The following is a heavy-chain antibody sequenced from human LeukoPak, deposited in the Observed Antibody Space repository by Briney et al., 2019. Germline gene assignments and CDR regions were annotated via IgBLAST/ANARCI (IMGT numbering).Heavy chain of an antibody. V-gene: IGHV3-23*01. CDR2: ISASGGST. J-gene: IGHJ4*02. D-gene: IGHD5/OR15-5a*01. CDR1: GFTFSSYA. CDR3: AKDVVSTRQNFDY. Sequence: GGSLRLSCAASGFTFSSYAMSWVRQAPGKGLEWVSAISASGGSTYYADSVKGRFTISRDNSKNTLYLQMNSLRAEDTAVYYCAKDVVSTRQNFDYWGQGTLGTVSS.